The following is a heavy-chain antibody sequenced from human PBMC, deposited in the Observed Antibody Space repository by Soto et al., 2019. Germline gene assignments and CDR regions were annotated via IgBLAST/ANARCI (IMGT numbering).Heavy chain of an antibody. V-gene: IGHV3-23*01. CDR3: AKGRGIAVVGTRVDY. J-gene: IGHJ4*02. CDR2: ISGSGGST. Sequence: PGGSLRLACAAAGVTCNRYSMTCVHQAPGKGLEWVSAISGSGGSTFYTDSVTGRFTISRDNSRNTLYLQMNSLRAEDTGVYYCAKGRGIAVVGTRVDYWGKGTLVTSPQ. CDR1: GVTCNRYS. D-gene: IGHD6-19*01.